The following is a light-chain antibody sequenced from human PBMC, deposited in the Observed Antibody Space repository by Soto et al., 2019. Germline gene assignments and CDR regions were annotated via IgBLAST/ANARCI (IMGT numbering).Light chain of an antibody. V-gene: IGKV3-20*01. CDR3: QHYHSSPIS. J-gene: IGKJ5*01. Sequence: EIVLTQSPGTLSLSPVESGTLTCMASQYVTGSYLAWYQQKPGQAPRLLIYGASIRATGIPDRFSGSGSGTDFTLTITRLEPEDFAVFYCQHYHSSPISFGQGTRLEIK. CDR2: GAS. CDR1: QYVTGSY.